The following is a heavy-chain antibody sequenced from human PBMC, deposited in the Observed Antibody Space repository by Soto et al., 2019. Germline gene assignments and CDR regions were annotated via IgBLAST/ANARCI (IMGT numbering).Heavy chain of an antibody. V-gene: IGHV3-23*01. CDR1: GFTFSSYA. J-gene: IGHJ3*02. Sequence: EVQLLESGGGLVQPGGSLRLSCAASGFTFSSYAMSWVRQAPGKGLEWVSAITGSGGSTYYADSVKGRFTISRDNSKNTLYLQMNSLRAEDTAVYYCAKPIGGYEAFDIWGQGTRVTVSS. CDR3: AKPIGGYEAFDI. D-gene: IGHD3-16*01. CDR2: ITGSGGST.